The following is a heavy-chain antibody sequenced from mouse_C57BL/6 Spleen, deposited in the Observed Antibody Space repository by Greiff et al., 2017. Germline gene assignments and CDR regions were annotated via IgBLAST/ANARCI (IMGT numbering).Heavy chain of an antibody. J-gene: IGHJ1*03. CDR3: ARCPVYGSSGYFDV. CDR1: GYTFTSYW. D-gene: IGHD1-1*01. Sequence: QVQLQQPGAELVRPGSSVKLSCKASGYTFTSYWMDWVKQRPGQGLEWIGNIYPSDSETHYNQKFKDKATLTVDKSSSTAYMQLSSLTSEDSAVYYCARCPVYGSSGYFDVWGTGTTVTVSS. CDR2: IYPSDSET. V-gene: IGHV1-61*01.